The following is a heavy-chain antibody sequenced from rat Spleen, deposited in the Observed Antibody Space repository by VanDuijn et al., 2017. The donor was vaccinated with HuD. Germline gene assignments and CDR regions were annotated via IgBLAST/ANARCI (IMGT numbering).Heavy chain of an antibody. CDR2: ISYSGST. J-gene: IGHJ4*01. CDR1: GYSITSNY. V-gene: IGHV3-1*01. CDR3: ARYRTTDYYYDYVMDA. D-gene: IGHD1-6*01. Sequence: EVQLQESGPGLVKPSQSLSLTCSVTGYSITSNYWGWIRKFPGNKMEWMGYISYSGSTSYNPSIKSRISITRDTSKNQFFLQLNSVTTEDTATYYCARYRTTDYYYDYVMDAWGQGASVTVSS.